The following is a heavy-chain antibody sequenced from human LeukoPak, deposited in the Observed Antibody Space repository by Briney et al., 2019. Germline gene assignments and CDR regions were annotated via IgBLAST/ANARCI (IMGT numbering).Heavy chain of an antibody. CDR2: IKQDGSEK. D-gene: IGHD6-6*01. J-gene: IGHJ6*03. CDR1: GFTFSSYW. Sequence: GGSLRLSCAASGFTFSSYWMSWVRQAPGKGLEWVANIKQDGSEKYYVDSVKGRFTISRDNAKNSLYLQMNSLRAEDTAVYYCARRGAARWHYYYYMDVWGKGTTVTASS. V-gene: IGHV3-7*01. CDR3: ARRGAARWHYYYYMDV.